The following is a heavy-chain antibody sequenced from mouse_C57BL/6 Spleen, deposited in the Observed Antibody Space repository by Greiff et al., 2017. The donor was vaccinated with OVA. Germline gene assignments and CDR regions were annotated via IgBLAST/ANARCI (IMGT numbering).Heavy chain of an antibody. CDR2: IWSGGST. CDR1: GFSLTSYG. Sequence: QVQLQQSGPGLVQPSQSLSITCTVSGFSLTSYGVHWVRQSPGKGLEWLGVIWSGGSTDYNAAFISRLSISKDNSKSQVFFKMNSLQADDTAIYYCARGRKLGRYYYAMDDWGQGTSVTVSS. CDR3: ARGRKLGRYYYAMDD. J-gene: IGHJ4*01. D-gene: IGHD4-1*01. V-gene: IGHV2-2*01.